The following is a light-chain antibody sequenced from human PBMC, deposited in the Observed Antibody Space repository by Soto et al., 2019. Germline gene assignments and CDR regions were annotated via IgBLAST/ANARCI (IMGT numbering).Light chain of an antibody. Sequence: EIVLTQSPATLSLSPGERATLSCRASQSVSSYLAWYQQKPGQAPRLLIYPASNRATGIPARFSGSGSGTDFTLTISSLEPEDFAVYYCQQRSNWLTFGGGTKVEIK. J-gene: IGKJ4*01. V-gene: IGKV3-11*01. CDR3: QQRSNWLT. CDR2: PAS. CDR1: QSVSSY.